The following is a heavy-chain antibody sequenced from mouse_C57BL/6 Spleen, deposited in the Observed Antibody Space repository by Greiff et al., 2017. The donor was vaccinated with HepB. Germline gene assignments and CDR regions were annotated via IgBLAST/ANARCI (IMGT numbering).Heavy chain of an antibody. V-gene: IGHV5-9*01. D-gene: IGHD1-1*01. Sequence: DVMLVESGGGLVKPGGSLKLSCAASGFTFSSYTMSWVRQTPEKRLEWVATISGGGGNTYYPDSVKGRFTISRDNAKNTLYLQMSSLRSEDTALYYCARHQITTVPHYWGQGTTLTVSS. CDR1: GFTFSSYT. CDR3: ARHQITTVPHY. J-gene: IGHJ2*01. CDR2: ISGGGGNT.